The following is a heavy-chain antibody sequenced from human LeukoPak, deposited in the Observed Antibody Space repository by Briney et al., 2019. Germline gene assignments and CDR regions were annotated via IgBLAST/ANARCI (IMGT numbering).Heavy chain of an antibody. CDR3: AKEGGSYVNRPIDY. J-gene: IGHJ4*02. CDR2: ISGSGGST. Sequence: PGGSLRLSCAASGFTFSSYAISWGRQAPGKGLEWVSAISGSGGSTYYADSVKGRFTISRDNSKNTPYLQMNSLRAQDTAVYYCAKEGGSYVNRPIDYWGQGTLVTVSS. CDR1: GFTFSSYA. V-gene: IGHV3-23*01. D-gene: IGHD1-26*01.